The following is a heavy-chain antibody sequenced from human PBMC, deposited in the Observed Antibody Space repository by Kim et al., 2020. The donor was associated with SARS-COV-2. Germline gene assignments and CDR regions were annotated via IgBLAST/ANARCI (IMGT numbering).Heavy chain of an antibody. CDR1: GGSISSSSYY. CDR3: AGEAAAIGHYYYYGMDV. Sequence: SETLSLTCTVSGGSISSSSYYWGWIRQPPGKGLEWIGSIYYSGSTYYNPSLKSRVTISVDTSKNQFSLKLSSVTAADTAVYYCAGEAAAIGHYYYYGMDVWGQGTTVTVSS. D-gene: IGHD2-2*01. CDR2: IYYSGST. J-gene: IGHJ6*02. V-gene: IGHV4-39*01.